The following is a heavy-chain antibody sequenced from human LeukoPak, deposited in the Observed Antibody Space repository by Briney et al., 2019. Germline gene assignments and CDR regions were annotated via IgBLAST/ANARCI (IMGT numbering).Heavy chain of an antibody. D-gene: IGHD3-9*01. V-gene: IGHV3-30*02. Sequence: GGSLRLSCAASGFTFSSYGMHWVRQAPGKGLEWVAFIRYDGSNKYYADSVKGRFTISRDNSENTLYLQMNSLRAEDTAVYYCAREALRYKATLFDYWGQGTLVTVSS. CDR2: IRYDGSNK. CDR1: GFTFSSYG. J-gene: IGHJ4*02. CDR3: AREALRYKATLFDY.